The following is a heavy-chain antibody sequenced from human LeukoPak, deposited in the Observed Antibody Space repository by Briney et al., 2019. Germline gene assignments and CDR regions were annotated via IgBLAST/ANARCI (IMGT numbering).Heavy chain of an antibody. CDR2: INPNSGGT. J-gene: IGHJ6*03. V-gene: IGHV1-2*02. CDR3: ARDPAQSYYTDV. Sequence: ASVKVSCKASGYTFTGYYMHRVRQAPGQGLEWMGWINPNSGGTNYAQKFQGRVTMTRDTSSSTAYMELNSLTSDDTAVYYCARDPAQSYYTDVWGIGTTVTVSS. CDR1: GYTFTGYY.